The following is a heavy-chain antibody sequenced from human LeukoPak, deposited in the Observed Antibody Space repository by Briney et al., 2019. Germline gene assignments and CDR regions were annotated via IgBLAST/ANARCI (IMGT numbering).Heavy chain of an antibody. CDR3: AKAPPHSSGWYVFDY. D-gene: IGHD6-19*01. J-gene: IGHJ4*02. Sequence: PGGSLRLSCAASGFTFSSYGIHRVRQAPGKGLEWVAFIRYDGSNKYYADSVKGRFTISRDNSKNTLYLQMNSLRAEDTAVYYCAKAPPHSSGWYVFDYWGQGTLVTVSS. CDR1: GFTFSSYG. V-gene: IGHV3-30*02. CDR2: IRYDGSNK.